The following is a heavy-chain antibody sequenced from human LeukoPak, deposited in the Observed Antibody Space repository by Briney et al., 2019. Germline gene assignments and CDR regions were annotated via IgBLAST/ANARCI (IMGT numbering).Heavy chain of an antibody. CDR2: IYYSGST. Sequence: PSETLSLTCTVSGGSISSYYWSWIRQPPGKRLEWIGYIYYSGSTSYNPSLKSRVTISVDTSKDQISLKLSSVTAADTAVYYCARDLGVMVRAFDIWGQGTMVTVSS. V-gene: IGHV4-59*01. J-gene: IGHJ3*02. CDR3: ARDLGVMVRAFDI. D-gene: IGHD5-18*01. CDR1: GGSISSYY.